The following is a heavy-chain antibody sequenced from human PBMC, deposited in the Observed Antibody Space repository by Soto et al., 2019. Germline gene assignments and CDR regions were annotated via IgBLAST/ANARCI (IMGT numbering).Heavy chain of an antibody. D-gene: IGHD5-12*01. CDR3: ARESGGATATLDYYYFYMDV. J-gene: IGHJ6*03. Sequence: QVQLMQSGAEVRKPGASVTVSCRSSGDSFNDYYIHWVRQAPGQGFEWMGWINPNGGVTKYAQKFQCWVSMTRDTSIRTVYMQLSRLRSDDTAVYYCARESGGATATLDYYYFYMDVWGTGTTVTVSS. V-gene: IGHV1-2*04. CDR1: GDSFNDYY. CDR2: INPNGGVT.